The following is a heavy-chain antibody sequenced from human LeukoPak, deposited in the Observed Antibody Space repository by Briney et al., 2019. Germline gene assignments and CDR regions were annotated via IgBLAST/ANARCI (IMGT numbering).Heavy chain of an antibody. V-gene: IGHV1-2*04. D-gene: IGHD2/OR15-2a*01. CDR2: IIPNTGGT. J-gene: IGHJ2*01. Sequence: GASVKVSCKASGYTITDYYLHWVRQAPGQGLEWMGWIIPNTGGTNYAQKFQDWVTMSSDTSISTAYMELSSLRSDDTAVYYCARGSPSYAQWHIDLWGRGTLVTVSS. CDR1: GYTITDYY. CDR3: ARGSPSYAQWHIDL.